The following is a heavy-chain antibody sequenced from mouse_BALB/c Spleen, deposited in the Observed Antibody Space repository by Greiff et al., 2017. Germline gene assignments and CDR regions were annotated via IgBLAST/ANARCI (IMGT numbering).Heavy chain of an antibody. V-gene: IGHV3-2*02. CDR1: GYSITSDYA. CDR3: ARGSNYWAY. D-gene: IGHD2-5*01. J-gene: IGHJ3*01. CDR2: ISYSGST. Sequence: DVQLVESGPGLVKPSQSLSLTCTVTGYSITSDYAWNWIRQFPGNKLEWMGYISYSGSTSYNPSLKSRISITRDTSKNQFFLQLNSVTTEDTATYYCARGSNYWAYWGQGSLVTVSA.